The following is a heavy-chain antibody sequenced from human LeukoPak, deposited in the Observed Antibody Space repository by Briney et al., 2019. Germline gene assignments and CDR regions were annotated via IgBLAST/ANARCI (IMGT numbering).Heavy chain of an antibody. D-gene: IGHD6-13*01. CDR3: AREGRYIRSIAAAEDLGGYFDY. CDR1: GFTFSSYA. CDR2: ISYDGSNE. J-gene: IGHJ4*02. V-gene: IGHV3-30-3*01. Sequence: GRSLRLSCAASGFTFSSYAMHWVRQAPGKGLEWVAVISYDGSNEYYADSVKGRFTISRDNSKNTLYLQMNSLRAEDTAMYYCAREGRYIRSIAAAEDLGGYFDYWGQGTLVTVSS.